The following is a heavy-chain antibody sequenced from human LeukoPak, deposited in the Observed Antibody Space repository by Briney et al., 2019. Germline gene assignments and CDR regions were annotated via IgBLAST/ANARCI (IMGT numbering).Heavy chain of an antibody. J-gene: IGHJ4*02. D-gene: IGHD2-2*01. CDR1: GFTFSSYA. V-gene: IGHV3-23*01. CDR2: ISGSGGST. CDR3: AKVRNIVVVPAANFDY. Sequence: QPGGSLRLSCAASGFTFSSYAMSWVRQAPGKGLEWVSAISGSGGSTYYADSVKGRFTISRDNSKNTLYLQMSSLRAEDTAVYYCAKVRNIVVVPAANFDYWGQGTLVTVSS.